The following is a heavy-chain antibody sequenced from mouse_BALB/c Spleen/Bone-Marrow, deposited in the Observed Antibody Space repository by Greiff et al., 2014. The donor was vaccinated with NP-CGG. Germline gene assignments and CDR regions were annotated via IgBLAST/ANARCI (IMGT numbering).Heavy chain of an antibody. Sequence: QVQLQQPGPELVRPGVSVKISCKGPGYTFTDYAMHWVKQSHAKSLEWIGVISTYSGNTNYNQKFKGKATMTVDKSSSTAYMELARLTSEDSAIYYCASPIYYGNYEGFAYWGQGTLVTVSA. V-gene: IGHV1-67*01. CDR1: GYTFTDYA. CDR2: ISTYSGNT. D-gene: IGHD2-1*01. J-gene: IGHJ3*01. CDR3: ASPIYYGNYEGFAY.